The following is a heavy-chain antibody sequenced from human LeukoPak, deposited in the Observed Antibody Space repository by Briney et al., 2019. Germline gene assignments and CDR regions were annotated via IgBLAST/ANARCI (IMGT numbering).Heavy chain of an antibody. V-gene: IGHV3-21*01. D-gene: IGHD3-10*01. CDR2: ISSSGSYI. CDR1: GFTFSSYS. J-gene: IGHJ5*02. CDR3: ALSGSYNWFDP. Sequence: GGSLRLSCAASGFTFSSYSMNLVRQAPGKGLEWVSSISSSGSYIYYADSVKGRFTISRDNAKNSLYLQMNSLRAEDTAVYYCALSGSYNWFDPWGQGTLVTVSS.